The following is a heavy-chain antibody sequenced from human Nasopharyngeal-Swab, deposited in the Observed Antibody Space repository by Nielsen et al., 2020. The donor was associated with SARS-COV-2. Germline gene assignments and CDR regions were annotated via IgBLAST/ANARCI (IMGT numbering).Heavy chain of an antibody. J-gene: IGHJ4*02. V-gene: IGHV1-46*01. D-gene: IGHD2-15*01. CDR3: ARDKHPRDCSGGSCYLLDY. Sequence: WVRQAPGQGLEWMGIINPSGGSTSYAQKFQGRVTMTRDTSTSTVYMELSSLRSEDTAVYYCARDKHPRDCSGGSCYLLDYWGQGTRVT. CDR2: INPSGGST.